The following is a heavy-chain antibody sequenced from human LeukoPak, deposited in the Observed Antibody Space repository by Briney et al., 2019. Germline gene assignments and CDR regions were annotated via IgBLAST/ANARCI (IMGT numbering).Heavy chain of an antibody. CDR1: GFTFSSYS. V-gene: IGHV3-48*01. Sequence: AGGSLRLSCAASGFTFSSYSMNWVRQAPGKGLEWVSHITSSSSTMYYADSVKGRFTISRDNAKNSLYLQMNSLKTEDTAVYYCTRPYYDILTGYSAYYFDYWGQGTLVTVSS. CDR3: TRPYYDILTGYSAYYFDY. CDR2: ITSSSSTM. J-gene: IGHJ4*02. D-gene: IGHD3-9*01.